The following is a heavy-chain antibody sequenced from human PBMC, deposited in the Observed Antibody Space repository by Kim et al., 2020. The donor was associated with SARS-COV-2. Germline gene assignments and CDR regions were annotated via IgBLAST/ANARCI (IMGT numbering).Heavy chain of an antibody. CDR1: GFTFDDYA. CDR2: ISWNSGSI. Sequence: GGSLRLSCAASGFTFDDYAMHWVRQAPGKGLEWVSGISWNSGSIGYADSVKGRFTISRDNAKNSLYLQMNSLRAEDTALYYCAKGSEVGATKPIDYWGQGTLVTVSS. CDR3: AKGSEVGATKPIDY. J-gene: IGHJ4*02. D-gene: IGHD1-26*01. V-gene: IGHV3-9*01.